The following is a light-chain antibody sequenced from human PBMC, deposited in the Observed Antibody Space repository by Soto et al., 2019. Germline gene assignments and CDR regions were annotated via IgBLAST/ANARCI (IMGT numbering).Light chain of an antibody. CDR3: QQRGDWPLYT. V-gene: IGKV3-11*01. Sequence: EIVLTQSPATLSLSPGERATLSCRASQSISYNLAWYQQKPGQAPRLLIYDASNRATGVPARFSGSGSGTDFTLSISSLEPEDFAVYYCQQRGDWPLYTFGQGSRLEMK. J-gene: IGKJ2*01. CDR1: QSISYN. CDR2: DAS.